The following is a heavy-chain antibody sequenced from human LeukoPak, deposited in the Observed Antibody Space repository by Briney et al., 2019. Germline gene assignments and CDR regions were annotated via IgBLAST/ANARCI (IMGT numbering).Heavy chain of an antibody. J-gene: IGHJ4*02. CDR2: IYYGGTT. CDR1: GGSLSTYS. Sequence: SETLSLTCSVSGGSLSTYSWSWVRQSPGKRLEWIGYIYYGGTTNYNPSLKSRVTISADTAKNQFSLRLRSVTVADTAIYYCARDTTVASGMQHWGQGTLVTVSS. CDR3: ARDTTVASGMQH. V-gene: IGHV4-59*01. D-gene: IGHD4-23*01.